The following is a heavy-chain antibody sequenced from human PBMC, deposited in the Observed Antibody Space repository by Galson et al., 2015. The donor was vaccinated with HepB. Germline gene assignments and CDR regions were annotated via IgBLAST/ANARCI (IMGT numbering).Heavy chain of an antibody. CDR1: GFTFDDYA. D-gene: IGHD3-10*01. V-gene: IGHV3-9*01. Sequence: SLRLSCAASGFTFDDYAMHWVRQAPGKGLEWVSGISWNSGSIGYADSVKGRFTISRDNAKNSLYLQMNSPRAEDTALYYCAKDGLWFGAVLGGYGMDVWGQGTTVTVSS. CDR2: ISWNSGSI. CDR3: AKDGLWFGAVLGGYGMDV. J-gene: IGHJ6*02.